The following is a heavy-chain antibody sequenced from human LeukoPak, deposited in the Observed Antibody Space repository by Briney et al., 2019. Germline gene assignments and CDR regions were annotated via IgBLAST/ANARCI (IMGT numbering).Heavy chain of an antibody. CDR3: ARGLFTFGGVIAPMDFDS. V-gene: IGHV1-8*01. CDR2: VSPSSGIT. Sequence: SVKVSCKASGYTFTNYDINWVRQATGQGLEWMGWVSPSSGITAYAQDFQGRVTMTRNTSISTVYMELSSLTSGDTAVYYCARGLFTFGGVIAPMDFDSWGQGTLVAVSS. D-gene: IGHD3-16*02. J-gene: IGHJ4*02. CDR1: GYTFTNYD.